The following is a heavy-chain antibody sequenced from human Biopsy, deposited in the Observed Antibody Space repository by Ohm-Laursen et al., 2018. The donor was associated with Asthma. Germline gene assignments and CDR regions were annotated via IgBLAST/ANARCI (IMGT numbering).Heavy chain of an antibody. CDR2: IYYSGST. V-gene: IGHV4-31*03. CDR1: YGSITSGGYY. D-gene: IGHD3-22*01. Sequence: TLSLTCTVSYGSITSGGYYWTWIRQPPGKGLEWIGFIYYSGSTYYNPSLKSRVSISIDTSKNQFSLKLSSVTAADTAVYYCARADRYYYDSSGYTEWFDPWGQGTLVTVSS. CDR3: ARADRYYYDSSGYTEWFDP. J-gene: IGHJ5*02.